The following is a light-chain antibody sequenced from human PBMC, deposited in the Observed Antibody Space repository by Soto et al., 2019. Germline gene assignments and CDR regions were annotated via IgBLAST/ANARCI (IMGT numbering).Light chain of an antibody. CDR2: GAF. CDR1: RPISTN. J-gene: IGKJ3*01. CDR3: QQYNDWPPIFT. V-gene: IGKV3-15*01. Sequence: EIVMTQSPATLSVSLGERATLSCRASRPISTNLAWYQQKPGQTPRILIYGAFTRATGVPGRFSGSGSGTEFTLTISSLQSEDCAVYFCQQYNDWPPIFTFGPGTTVDIK.